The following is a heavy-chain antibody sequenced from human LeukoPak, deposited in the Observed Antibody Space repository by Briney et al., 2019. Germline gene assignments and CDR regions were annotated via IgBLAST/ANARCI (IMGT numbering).Heavy chain of an antibody. V-gene: IGHV3-53*01. CDR3: ARDQWLALQH. CDR2: LYSDGST. D-gene: IGHD6-19*01. Sequence: GGSLRLSCAAPGFTVSSNYMSWVRQAPGRGLEWVSVLYSDGSTYYADSVKGRFTISRDNSRNTLYLHMNSLRAEDTAVYYCARDQWLALQHWGQGTLVTVSS. CDR1: GFTVSSNY. J-gene: IGHJ1*01.